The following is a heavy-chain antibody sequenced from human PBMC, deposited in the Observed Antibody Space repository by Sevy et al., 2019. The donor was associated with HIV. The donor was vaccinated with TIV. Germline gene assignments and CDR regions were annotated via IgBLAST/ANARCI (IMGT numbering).Heavy chain of an antibody. D-gene: IGHD3-22*01. CDR1: GFTFSSYG. CDR2: IWNDRSNK. J-gene: IGHJ3*02. CDR3: ASLPNYYYDSGGFSGNDAFDI. V-gene: IGHV3-33*01. Sequence: GGSLRLSCAASGFTFSSYGMHWVRQAPGKGLEWVAVIWNDRSNKHYADSVKGRFTISRDNSKNTLYLQMNSLRAEDTAVYYCASLPNYYYDSGGFSGNDAFDIWGQGTMVTVSS.